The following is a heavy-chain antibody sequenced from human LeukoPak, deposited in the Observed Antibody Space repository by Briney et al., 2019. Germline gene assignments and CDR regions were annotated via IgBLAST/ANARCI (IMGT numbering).Heavy chain of an antibody. CDR1: GGSISSSSYY. CDR3: ARDPFYCSGGSCYTT. Sequence: SETLSLTCTVSGGSISSSSYYWGWIRQPPGKGLEWIGSIYYSGSTYYNPSLKSRVTISVDTSKNQFSLKLSSVTAADTAVYYCARDPFYCSGGSCYTTWGQGTLVTVFS. D-gene: IGHD2-15*01. J-gene: IGHJ4*02. V-gene: IGHV4-39*07. CDR2: IYYSGST.